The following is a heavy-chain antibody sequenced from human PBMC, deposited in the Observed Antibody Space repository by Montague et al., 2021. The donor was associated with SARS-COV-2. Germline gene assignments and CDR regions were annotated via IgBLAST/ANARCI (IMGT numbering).Heavy chain of an antibody. D-gene: IGHD3-9*01. J-gene: IGHJ6*01. CDR1: GFSLSTSGVC. CDR3: ARRTYDILTGNAYGMDV. V-gene: IGHV2-70*11. CDR2: IDWDDDK. Sequence: PALVKPTQTLTLTCTFSGFSLSTSGVCVSWIRQPPGKALEWLARIDWDDDKYYSTSLKTRLTISKDTSKNQVVLTMTNMDPVDTATYYCARRTYDILTGNAYGMDVWGQGTTVTVTS.